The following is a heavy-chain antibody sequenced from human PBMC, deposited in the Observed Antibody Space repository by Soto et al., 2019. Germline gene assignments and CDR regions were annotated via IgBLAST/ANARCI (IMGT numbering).Heavy chain of an antibody. CDR1: GGTFSSYT. V-gene: IGHV1-69*02. D-gene: IGHD3-10*01. J-gene: IGHJ2*01. CDR3: AGVPFYYGSGGRNWYFDL. CDR2: IIPILGIA. Sequence: QVQLVQSGAEVKKPGSSVKVSCKASGGTFSSYTISWVRQAPGQGLEWMGRIIPILGIANYAQKFQGRVTITADKSTSTAYMGLSSLRSEDTAVYYCAGVPFYYGSGGRNWYFDLWGRGTLVTVSS.